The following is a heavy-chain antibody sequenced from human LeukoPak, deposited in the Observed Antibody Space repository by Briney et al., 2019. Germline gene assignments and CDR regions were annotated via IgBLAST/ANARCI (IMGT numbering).Heavy chain of an antibody. CDR1: GFTFSSYW. V-gene: IGHV3-30*18. CDR3: AKGYSGYDLQAYMDV. J-gene: IGHJ6*03. D-gene: IGHD5-12*01. CDR2: ISYDGFNK. Sequence: GGSLRLSCAASGFTFSSYWMSWVRQAPGKGLEWVAVISYDGFNKYYADSVKGRFTISRDNSKNTLYLQMNSLRAEDTALYYCAKGYSGYDLQAYMDVWGKGTTVTVSS.